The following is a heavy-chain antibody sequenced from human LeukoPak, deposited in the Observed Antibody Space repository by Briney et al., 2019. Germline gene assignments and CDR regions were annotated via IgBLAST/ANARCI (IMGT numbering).Heavy chain of an antibody. V-gene: IGHV1-2*04. CDR3: ARGVRQLGKNNWFDP. Sequence: ASVKVSCKASGYTFTGYYMHWVRQAPGQGLEWMGWINPNSGGTNYAQKFQGWVTMTRDTSISTAYMELSRLRSDDTAVYYCARGVRQLGKNNWFDPWGQGTLVTVSS. D-gene: IGHD6-13*01. CDR1: GYTFTGYY. J-gene: IGHJ5*02. CDR2: INPNSGGT.